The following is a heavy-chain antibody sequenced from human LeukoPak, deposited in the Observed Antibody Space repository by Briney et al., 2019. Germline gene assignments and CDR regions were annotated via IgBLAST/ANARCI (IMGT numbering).Heavy chain of an antibody. V-gene: IGHV1-8*03. CDR1: GYTFTSYD. D-gene: IGHD6-6*01. J-gene: IGHJ4*02. CDR3: ARAPYSSSSVGCDY. CDR2: MNPNSGNT. Sequence: ASVKVSCKASGYTFTSYDINWVRQATGQGLEWMGWMNPNSGNTGYAQKFQGRVTITRNTSISTAYMELSSLRSEDTALYYCARAPYSSSSVGCDYWGQGTLVTVSS.